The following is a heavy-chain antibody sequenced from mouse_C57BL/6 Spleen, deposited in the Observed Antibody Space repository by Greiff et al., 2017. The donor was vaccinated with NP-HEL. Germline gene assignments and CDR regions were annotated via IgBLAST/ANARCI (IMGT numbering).Heavy chain of an antibody. CDR2: IRSKSNNYAT. CDR1: GFSFNTYA. D-gene: IGHD3-2*02. CDR3: VREGDSAGYIDY. V-gene: IGHV10-1*01. Sequence: EVQLVESGGGLVQPKGSLKLSCAASGFSFNTYAMNWVRQAPGKGLEWVARIRSKSNNYATYYADSVKDRFTISRDDSESMLYLQMNNLKTYDAAMDYCVREGDSAGYIDYWGQGTTLTVSS. J-gene: IGHJ2*01.